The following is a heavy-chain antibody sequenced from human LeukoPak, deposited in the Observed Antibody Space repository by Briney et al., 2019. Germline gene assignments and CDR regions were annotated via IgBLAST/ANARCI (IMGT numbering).Heavy chain of an antibody. Sequence: GGSLRLSCAASGFTFSSYSMNWVRQAPGKGLEWVSSISSSSSYIYYADSVKGRFTISRDNAKNSLYLQMNSLRAEDTAVYYCARDRRGPYGRGGYYYYGMDVWGKGTTVTVSS. CDR2: ISSSSSYI. D-gene: IGHD4-17*01. J-gene: IGHJ6*04. V-gene: IGHV3-21*01. CDR3: ARDRRGPYGRGGYYYYGMDV. CDR1: GFTFSSYS.